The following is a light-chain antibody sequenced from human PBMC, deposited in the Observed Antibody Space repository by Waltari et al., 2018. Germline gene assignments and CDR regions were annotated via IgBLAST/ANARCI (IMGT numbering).Light chain of an antibody. V-gene: IGKV3-15*01. CDR3: QQYNKWPPLT. Sequence: LMTQSPATLSVSPGERVTASCRASQNIHDNLAWYQQKPGQAPRLLIYGASTRATDIPARFRGSGSGTEFTLTINSLQSEDSGIYYCQQYNKWPPLTFGGGTKVEIK. CDR2: GAS. CDR1: QNIHDN. J-gene: IGKJ4*01.